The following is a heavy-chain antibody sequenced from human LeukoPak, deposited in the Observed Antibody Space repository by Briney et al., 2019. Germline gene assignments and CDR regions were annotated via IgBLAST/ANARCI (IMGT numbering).Heavy chain of an antibody. CDR3: ASEHDYGDYKYIDY. J-gene: IGHJ4*02. D-gene: IGHD4-17*01. V-gene: IGHV3-21*01. CDR2: ISSSSSYI. Sequence: PGGSLRLSCAASGFTFADYSMNWVRQAPGKGLEWVSSISSSSSYIFFADSVKGRFTISRDNARNSLFLQMNSLRAEDTAVYYCASEHDYGDYKYIDYWGQGTLVTVSS. CDR1: GFTFADYS.